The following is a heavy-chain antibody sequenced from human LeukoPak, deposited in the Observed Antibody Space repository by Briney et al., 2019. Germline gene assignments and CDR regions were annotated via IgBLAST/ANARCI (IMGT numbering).Heavy chain of an antibody. J-gene: IGHJ4*02. CDR1: GFNFNTYN. Sequence: PGRSLRLSCAASGFNFNTYNMYWVRQAPGKGLEWVAVISYHGNNKYYADSVKGRFTISRDNSKNTLYLQMNSLRAEDTAVYYCVRFFQNYEDYDYWGQGTLVTVSS. V-gene: IGHV3-30-3*01. D-gene: IGHD4-17*01. CDR2: ISYHGNNK. CDR3: VRFFQNYEDYDY.